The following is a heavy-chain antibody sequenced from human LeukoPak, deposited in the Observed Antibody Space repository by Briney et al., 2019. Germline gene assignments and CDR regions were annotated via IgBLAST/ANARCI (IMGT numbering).Heavy chain of an antibody. Sequence: GSSVKVSCKAPGGTFSSYTISWVRQAPGQGLEWMGRINPNSGGTNYAQKFQGRVTMTRDTSISTAYMELRRLRSDDTAVYYCARGGRYSSSWHFDYWGQGTLVTVSS. CDR1: GGTFSSYT. CDR3: ARGGRYSSSWHFDY. V-gene: IGHV1-2*06. J-gene: IGHJ4*02. D-gene: IGHD6-13*01. CDR2: INPNSGGT.